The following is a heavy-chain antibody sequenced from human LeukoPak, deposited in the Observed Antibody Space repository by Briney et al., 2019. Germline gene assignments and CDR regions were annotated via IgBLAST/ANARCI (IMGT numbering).Heavy chain of an antibody. CDR3: AKDQMALFDY. CDR1: GFTFSSYG. J-gene: IGHJ4*02. V-gene: IGHV3-30*18. CDR2: ISYDGSNK. Sequence: GRSLRLSCAASGFTFSSYGMHWVRQAPGKGLEWVAVISYDGSNKYYADSAKGRFTISRDNSKNTLYLQMNSLRAEDTAVYYCAKDQMALFDYWGQGTLVTVSS. D-gene: IGHD5-24*01.